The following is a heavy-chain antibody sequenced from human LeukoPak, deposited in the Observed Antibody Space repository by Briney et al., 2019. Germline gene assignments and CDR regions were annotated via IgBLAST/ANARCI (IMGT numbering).Heavy chain of an antibody. CDR3: ARKDIVAMGEAFDI. J-gene: IGHJ3*02. Sequence: ASVKVSCKASGYTFTTYAMHWVRQAPGQRLEWMGWINTGNGNTKYSQNFQGRVTITRATSASTAYMELSSLRSEDTAVYYCARKDIVAMGEAFDIWGQGTMVTVSS. D-gene: IGHD5-12*01. CDR2: INTGNGNT. CDR1: GYTFTTYA. V-gene: IGHV1-3*04.